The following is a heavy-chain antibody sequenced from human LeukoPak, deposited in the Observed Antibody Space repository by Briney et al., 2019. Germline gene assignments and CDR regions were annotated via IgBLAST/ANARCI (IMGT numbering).Heavy chain of an antibody. Sequence: PSETLSLTCTVSGGSISSYYWSWIRQPPGKGLEWVANIKQDGSEKYYVDSVKGRFTISRDNAKNSLYLQMNSLRAEDTAVYYCAKDSGTYSSGWPPRPMDVWGKGTTVTISS. CDR1: GGSISSYY. J-gene: IGHJ6*04. CDR3: AKDSGTYSSGWPPRPMDV. V-gene: IGHV3-7*01. D-gene: IGHD6-19*01. CDR2: IKQDGSEK.